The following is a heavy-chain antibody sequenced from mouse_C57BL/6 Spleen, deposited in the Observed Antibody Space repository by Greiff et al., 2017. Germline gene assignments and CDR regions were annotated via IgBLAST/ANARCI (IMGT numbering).Heavy chain of an antibody. Sequence: EVKLVESGAELVKPGASLKLSCTASGFNIKDYYMHWVKQRTEKGLEWIGRIDPEDGETKYAPKFQGKATITADTSSNTAYLQLSSLTSEDTAVYYCSRGDSNYLYWAMDYWGQGTSVTVSS. J-gene: IGHJ4*01. D-gene: IGHD2-5*01. CDR3: SRGDSNYLYWAMDY. CDR1: GFNIKDYY. CDR2: IDPEDGET. V-gene: IGHV14-2*01.